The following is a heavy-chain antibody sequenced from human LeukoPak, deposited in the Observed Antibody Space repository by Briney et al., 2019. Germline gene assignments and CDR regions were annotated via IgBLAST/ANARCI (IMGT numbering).Heavy chain of an antibody. J-gene: IGHJ4*02. CDR1: GGTFSSYA. Sequence: ASVKVSCKASGGTFSSYAISWVRQAPGQGLEWMGGIIPIFGTANYAQTFQGRVTITADESTSTAYMELSSLRSEDTAVYYCARVPYCSGGSCLLRGYYFDYWGQGTLVTVSS. V-gene: IGHV1-69*13. CDR2: IIPIFGTA. CDR3: ARVPYCSGGSCLLRGYYFDY. D-gene: IGHD2-15*01.